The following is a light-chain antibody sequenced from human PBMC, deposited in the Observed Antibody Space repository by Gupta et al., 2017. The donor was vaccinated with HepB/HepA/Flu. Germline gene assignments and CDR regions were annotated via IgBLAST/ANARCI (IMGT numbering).Light chain of an antibody. Sequence: NFVLTQPPSVSESPGQTVTIPCTRSGGSVASNFVHWYHQRPGRAPTLIIYDDNQRPSGVPDRFSGSIDSSSKSSSLTIAGLETEDEGDYYWQSDGDIWIFGGGTKLTVL. CDR3: QSDGDIWI. V-gene: IGLV6-57*03. CDR2: DDN. CDR1: GGSVASNF. J-gene: IGLJ2*01.